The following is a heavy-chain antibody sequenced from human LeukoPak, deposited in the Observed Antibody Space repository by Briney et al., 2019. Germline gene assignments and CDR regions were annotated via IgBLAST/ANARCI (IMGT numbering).Heavy chain of an antibody. V-gene: IGHV3-23*01. CDR2: VSNSGATT. Sequence: GGSLRLSCAASGFTFTTYAMSWVRQAPGMGLEWVSAVSNSGATTYYADSVKGRFTISRDTSKNTPYLQMNSLRAEDTAVYYCAKVAAHSYYYYMDVWGKGTTVTVSS. J-gene: IGHJ6*03. CDR1: GFTFTTYA. D-gene: IGHD6-6*01. CDR3: AKVAAHSYYYYMDV.